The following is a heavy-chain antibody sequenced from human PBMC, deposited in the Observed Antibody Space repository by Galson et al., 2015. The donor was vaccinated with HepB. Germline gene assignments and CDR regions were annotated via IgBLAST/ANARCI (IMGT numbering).Heavy chain of an antibody. CDR2: ITNSGGRR. J-gene: IGHJ6*02. V-gene: IGHV3-23*01. CDR1: GFRFNIYD. D-gene: IGHD6-6*01. Sequence: SLRLSCAASGFRFNIYDMSWVRQAPGKRLEWVSGITNSGGRRYYAEPGKGRFTISRDNSKNTVFLQMSSLRAEDTAIYYCANGAYMSSYSLYGMDAWGQGTTVIVSS. CDR3: ANGAYMSSYSLYGMDA.